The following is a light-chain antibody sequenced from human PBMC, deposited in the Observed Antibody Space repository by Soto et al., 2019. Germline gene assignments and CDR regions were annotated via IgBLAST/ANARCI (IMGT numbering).Light chain of an antibody. J-gene: IGLJ1*01. CDR3: TSYTSRSTLV. CDR2: EVS. V-gene: IGLV2-14*01. CDR1: SSDVGGYNY. Sequence: QSALTQPASVSGSPGQSITIPCTGTSSDVGGYNYVSWYQQHPGKAPKLMIYEVSNRPSGVSNRFSGSKSGNTASLSISGLQAEDEADYYCTSYTSRSTLVFXTGTKVTVL.